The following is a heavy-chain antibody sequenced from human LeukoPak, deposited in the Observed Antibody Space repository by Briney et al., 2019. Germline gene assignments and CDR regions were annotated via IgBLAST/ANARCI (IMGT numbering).Heavy chain of an antibody. CDR3: ATDRGDYETRGSDAFDI. V-gene: IGHV1-24*01. D-gene: IGHD4-17*01. Sequence: ASVKASCKVSGYTLTELSMHWVRQAPGKGLEWMGGFDPEDGETIYAQKFQGRVTMTEDTSTDTAYMELSSLRSEDTAVYYCATDRGDYETRGSDAFDIWGQGTMVTVSS. CDR1: GYTLTELS. J-gene: IGHJ3*02. CDR2: FDPEDGET.